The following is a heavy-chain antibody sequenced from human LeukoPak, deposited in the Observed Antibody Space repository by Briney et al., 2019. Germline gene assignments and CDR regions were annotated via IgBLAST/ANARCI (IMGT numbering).Heavy chain of an antibody. J-gene: IGHJ4*02. D-gene: IGHD3-10*01. Sequence: PGGCLRLSCAASVFTFSDYWIHWVRQAPWKGQVWVSRINTDGSITNYADSVKGRFSISRDNAKNTLYLQMSSLRAEDTAVYYCARDRGPRTGFMVREAYDYWGQGTLVTVSS. CDR3: ARDRGPRTGFMVREAYDY. V-gene: IGHV3-74*01. CDR2: INTDGSIT. CDR1: VFTFSDYW.